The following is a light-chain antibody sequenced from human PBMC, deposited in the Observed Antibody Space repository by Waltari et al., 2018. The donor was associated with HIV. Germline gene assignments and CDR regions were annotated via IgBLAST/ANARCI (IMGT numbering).Light chain of an antibody. V-gene: IGLV1-40*01. J-gene: IGLJ3*02. CDR3: QSYDSSLNWV. CDR2: GNN. CDR1: SSNIGAGYD. Sequence: QSVLTQPPSVSGAPGQRVTISCTGSSSNIGAGYDVHWYQQFPGTAPKLLIYGNNNRPSGVPDRFAGSKSGTSASLAITGLQAEDEADYYCQSYDSSLNWVFGGGTKLTVL.